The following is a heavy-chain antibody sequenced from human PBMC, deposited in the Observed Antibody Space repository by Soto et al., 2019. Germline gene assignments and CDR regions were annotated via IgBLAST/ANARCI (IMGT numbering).Heavy chain of an antibody. Sequence: GGSLRLSCVVSGFTFNNYGINWVRQAPGKGLEWVSTVSKSDYTYYSDSVKGRFTISRDNAKNTVSLQMNTLRAEDTAVYYCAREDSIIIPAVLDFWGQGTLVTVSS. V-gene: IGHV3-21*04. D-gene: IGHD2-2*01. CDR2: VSKSDYT. CDR1: GFTFNNYG. J-gene: IGHJ4*02. CDR3: AREDSIIIPAVLDF.